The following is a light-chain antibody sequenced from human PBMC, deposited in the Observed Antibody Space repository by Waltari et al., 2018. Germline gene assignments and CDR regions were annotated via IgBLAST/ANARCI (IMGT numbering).Light chain of an antibody. V-gene: IGKV1-33*01. CDR2: DAS. Sequence: DIQMTQSPSSLSASVGDRVTISCQASQDIRNYLNWYQHKPGKAPKLLIYDASNLKTGVPSRFTGRGSGTNFTFTINSLQPEDIATYYCQQSGTFGQGTRLETK. CDR3: QQSGT. CDR1: QDIRNY. J-gene: IGKJ5*01.